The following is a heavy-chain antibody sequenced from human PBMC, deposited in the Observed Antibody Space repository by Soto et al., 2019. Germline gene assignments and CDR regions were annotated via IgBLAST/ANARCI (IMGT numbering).Heavy chain of an antibody. V-gene: IGHV3-73*02. CDR2: IRSKVNTYAT. CDR1: GFTFSDSA. Sequence: EVQLVESGGGLVQPGGSLKLSCAASGFTFSDSAMHWVRQASGKGLEWVGRIRSKVNTYATAYAASVKGRFTISRDDSMNTAYLQMNSLKTEDTAVYYRTRRRDWTAMDPLDYWGQGTLVTVSS. J-gene: IGHJ4*02. CDR3: TRRRDWTAMDPLDY. D-gene: IGHD5-18*01.